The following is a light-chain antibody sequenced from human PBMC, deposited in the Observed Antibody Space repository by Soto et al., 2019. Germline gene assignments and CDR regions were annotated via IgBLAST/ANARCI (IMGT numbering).Light chain of an antibody. V-gene: IGKV3-20*01. Sequence: EIVLTQSPGTLSLSPGERATLSCRASQSVSVNSLAWYQQKGGQAPRLLIYAASTRATGVPDRFSGTGSGTDFALTICRLETDDSVVYYCQQYGGSPFTFGPGTKVDS. CDR1: QSVSVNS. CDR3: QQYGGSPFT. CDR2: AAS. J-gene: IGKJ3*01.